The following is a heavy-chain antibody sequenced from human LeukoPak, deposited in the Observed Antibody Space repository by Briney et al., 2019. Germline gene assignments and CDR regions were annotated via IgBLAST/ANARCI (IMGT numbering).Heavy chain of an antibody. J-gene: IGHJ4*02. CDR1: GYIFTKYG. V-gene: IGHV1-18*01. CDR3: ARVSPYDYVWGTYRYLNPLDY. D-gene: IGHD3-16*02. CDR2: ISGYNADT. Sequence: ASVKVSCTASGYIFTKYGITWIRQAPGQGPEWIGWISGYNADTSIAQKFQGSVILTSDTSTNTVFMELRSLRSDDTAVYYCARVSPYDYVWGTYRYLNPLDYWGQGTLVTVSS.